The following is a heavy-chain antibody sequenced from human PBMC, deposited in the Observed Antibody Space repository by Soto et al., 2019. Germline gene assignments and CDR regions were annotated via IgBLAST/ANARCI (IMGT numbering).Heavy chain of an antibody. V-gene: IGHV4-59*08. D-gene: IGHD2-2*01. J-gene: IGHJ4*02. CDR1: GGSISSYY. CDR3: ARLTSSRFTNFYF. CDR2: IYYSGST. Sequence: QVHLQESGPGLVKPSETLSLTCNVSGGSISSYYWSWIRQPPGKGLEWIGFIYYSGSTDYNPSLNSRVTVSIDTSKNQFSLNLTSVTAADTAVYYCARLTSSRFTNFYFWGQGTLVTVSS.